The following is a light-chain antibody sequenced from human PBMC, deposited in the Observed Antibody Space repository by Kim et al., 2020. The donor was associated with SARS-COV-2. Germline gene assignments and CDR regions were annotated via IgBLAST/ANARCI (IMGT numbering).Light chain of an antibody. CDR2: GAT. V-gene: IGKV3-15*01. Sequence: SPGERATLSGRASQTINNKLVWYQQKPGQAPRLLIYGATTRATGVPARFIGSGSETDFTLTISSLQSEDFAVYYCQQSNDWPPLTFGQGTKVDIK. J-gene: IGKJ1*01. CDR1: QTINNK. CDR3: QQSNDWPPLT.